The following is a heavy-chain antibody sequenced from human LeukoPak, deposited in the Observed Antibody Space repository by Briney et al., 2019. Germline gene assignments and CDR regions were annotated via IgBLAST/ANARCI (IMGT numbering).Heavy chain of an antibody. V-gene: IGHV5-10-1*01. D-gene: IGHD5-24*01. CDR3: SRGDANTLGEFLDY. J-gene: IGHJ4*02. Sequence: GESLKISCKGSGYSFTSYWISRVRQMPGKGLEWMGRIDPSDSYTNYSPSFQGHVTISADKSISTAYLQWSSLKASDTAIYYCSRGDANTLGEFLDYWGQGTLVTVSS. CDR1: GYSFTSYW. CDR2: IDPSDSYT.